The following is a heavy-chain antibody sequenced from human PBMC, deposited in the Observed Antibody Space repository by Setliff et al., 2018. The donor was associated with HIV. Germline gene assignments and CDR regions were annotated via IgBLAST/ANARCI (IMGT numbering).Heavy chain of an antibody. CDR3: ARHYTGGWPLEVFDI. V-gene: IGHV1-46*01. CDR2: INPSGAGT. CDR1: GYIFSNYY. J-gene: IGHJ3*02. D-gene: IGHD6-19*01. Sequence: ASVKVSCKPSGYIFSNYYLHWVRQGPGQGLEWMGLINPSGAGTSYAQKFEGRVTMTRDTSTDTVSMELRSLRADDTALYYCARHYTGGWPLEVFDIWGQGTMVTVSS.